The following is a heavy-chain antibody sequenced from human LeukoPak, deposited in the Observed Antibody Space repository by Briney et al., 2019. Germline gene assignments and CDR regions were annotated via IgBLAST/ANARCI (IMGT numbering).Heavy chain of an antibody. J-gene: IGHJ4*02. V-gene: IGHV4-4*09. CDR1: GGSISNYY. Sequence: SETLSLTCSVSGGSISNYYWSWVRQPPGKGLEWIGYIYSRGTTKYNPSLMGRVTISVDTSKNQFSLELTSVTAADTAVYYCARLGTNYWGQGTQVTVSS. CDR2: IYSRGTT. CDR3: ARLGTNY. D-gene: IGHD3-10*01.